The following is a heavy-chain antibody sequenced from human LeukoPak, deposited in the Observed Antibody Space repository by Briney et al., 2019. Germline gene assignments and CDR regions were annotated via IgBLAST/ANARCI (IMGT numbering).Heavy chain of an antibody. CDR3: ARHPRSRLPVFGY. Sequence: PSETLSLTCAVYGGSFSGYYWSWIRQPPGKGLEWIGEINHSGSTNYNPSLKSRVTISVDTSKNQFSLKLSSVTAADTAVYYCARHPRSRLPVFGYWGQGTLVTVSS. CDR1: GGSFSGYY. V-gene: IGHV4-34*01. J-gene: IGHJ4*02. CDR2: INHSGST. D-gene: IGHD3-10*02.